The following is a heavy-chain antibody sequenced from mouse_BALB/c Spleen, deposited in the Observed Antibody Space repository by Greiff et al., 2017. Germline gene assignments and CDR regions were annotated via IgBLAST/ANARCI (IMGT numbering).Heavy chain of an antibody. CDR1: GFTFSNYW. D-gene: IGHD1-1*01. V-gene: IGHV6-6*02. CDR3: TRDGNDWYFDV. J-gene: IGHJ1*01. CDR2: IRLKSNNYAT. Sequence: DVKLVESGGGLVQPGGSMKLSCVASGFTFSNYWMNWVRQSPEKGLEWVAEIRLKSNNYATHYAESVKGRFTISRDDSKSSVYLQMNNLRAEDTGIYYCTRDGNDWYFDVWGAGTTVTVSS.